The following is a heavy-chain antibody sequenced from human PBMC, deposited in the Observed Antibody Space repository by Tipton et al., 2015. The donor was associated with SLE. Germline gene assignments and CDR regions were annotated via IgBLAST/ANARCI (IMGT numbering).Heavy chain of an antibody. J-gene: IGHJ4*02. CDR1: GFTFSNYA. CDR3: AKRKWDSSSNCHPFDY. D-gene: IGHD6-13*01. CDR2: IYIGGRT. Sequence: GSLRLSCTASGFTFSNYAMSWVRQAPGKGLEWVSVIYIGGRTYYADSVKGRFTISRGNSKNTLYLQMNSLRAEDTAVYYCAKRKWDSSSNCHPFDYWGQGTLVTVSS. V-gene: IGHV3-23*03.